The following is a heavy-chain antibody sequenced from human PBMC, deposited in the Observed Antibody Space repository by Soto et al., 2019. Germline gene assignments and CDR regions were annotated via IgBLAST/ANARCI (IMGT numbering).Heavy chain of an antibody. CDR3: ARPRGRSGWYGAFDI. J-gene: IGHJ3*02. CDR2: IYYSGST. CDR1: GGSISSSSYY. Sequence: QLQLQESGPGLVKPSETLSLTCTVSGGSISSSSYYWGWIRQPPGKGLEWIGSIYYSGSTYYNPSLKSRVTISVDTSKNQFSLKLSSVTAADTAVYYCARPRGRSGWYGAFDIWGQGTMVTVSS. V-gene: IGHV4-39*01. D-gene: IGHD6-19*01.